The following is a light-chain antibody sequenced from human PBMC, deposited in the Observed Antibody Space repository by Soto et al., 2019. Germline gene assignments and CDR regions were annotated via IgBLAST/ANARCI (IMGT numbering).Light chain of an antibody. V-gene: IGLV2-14*01. Sequence: QYALTQPASVSGSPGQSITISCTGTSSDVGGYNYVSWYQQHPGKAPKLMIYEVSNRPSGVSNRFSGSKSGNTASLTISGLQAEYEADYYCSSYTSSSTWVFGGGTKLTVL. CDR2: EVS. CDR1: SSDVGGYNY. J-gene: IGLJ3*02. CDR3: SSYTSSSTWV.